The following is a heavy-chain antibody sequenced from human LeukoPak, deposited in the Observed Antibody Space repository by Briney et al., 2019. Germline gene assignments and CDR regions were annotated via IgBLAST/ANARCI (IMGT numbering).Heavy chain of an antibody. J-gene: IGHJ5*02. CDR1: GYTFTGYY. CDR2: LNPNTGGT. V-gene: IGHV1-2*02. Sequence: ASVKVSCKASGYTFTGYYIHWVRQAPGQGLEWLGWLNPNTGGTNYAQKFQGRVTMTRDTSITTAYMDLSSLGSDDTAIYYCARQYGDDRYNWFDPWGQGTLVTVSS. D-gene: IGHD4-17*01. CDR3: ARQYGDDRYNWFDP.